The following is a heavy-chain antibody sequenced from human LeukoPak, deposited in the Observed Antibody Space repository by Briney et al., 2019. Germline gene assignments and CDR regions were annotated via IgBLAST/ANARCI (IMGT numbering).Heavy chain of an antibody. J-gene: IGHJ5*02. Sequence: ASVKVSCKASGGTFSSYAISWVRQAPGQGLEWMGSIIPIFGIANYAQKFQGRVTITADKSTSTAYMELSSLRSEDTAVYYCARDGDYYGSGSYYNEDWFDPWGQGTLVTVSS. CDR1: GGTFSSYA. CDR2: IIPIFGIA. CDR3: ARDGDYYGSGSYYNEDWFDP. V-gene: IGHV1-69*04. D-gene: IGHD3-10*01.